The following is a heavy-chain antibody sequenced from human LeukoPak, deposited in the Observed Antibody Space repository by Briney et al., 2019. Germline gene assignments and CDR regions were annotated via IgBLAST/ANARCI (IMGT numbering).Heavy chain of an antibody. D-gene: IGHD3-10*01. CDR3: AKDTGYYYGSGTYYHYDY. J-gene: IGHJ4*02. Sequence: GGSPRLSCAASGFTFSTYAMSWVRQAPGKGLEWVAAISGSGGRIYYGDSVKGRFTVSRDNSRNTLYLQMNSLRAEDTALYYCAKDTGYYYGSGTYYHYDYWGQGTLVTVSS. V-gene: IGHV3-23*01. CDR1: GFTFSTYA. CDR2: ISGSGGRI.